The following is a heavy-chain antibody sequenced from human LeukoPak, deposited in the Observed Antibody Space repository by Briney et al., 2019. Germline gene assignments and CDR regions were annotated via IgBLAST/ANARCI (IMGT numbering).Heavy chain of an antibody. Sequence: PSETLSLTCAVYGGSFDAYYWTWIRQTPGKGLEWIGEINHSGNTNYNPSLESRVTISADTSKNQFSLNLGSVTAADTAIYYCAGGLRFIQGPGYYYMDVWGKGTTVTVSS. D-gene: IGHD3-16*02. J-gene: IGHJ6*03. CDR1: GGSFDAYY. CDR2: INHSGNT. CDR3: AGGLRFIQGPGYYYMDV. V-gene: IGHV4-34*01.